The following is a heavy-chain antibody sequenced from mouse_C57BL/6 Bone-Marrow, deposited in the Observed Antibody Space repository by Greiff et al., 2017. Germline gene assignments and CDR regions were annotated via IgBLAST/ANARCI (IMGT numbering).Heavy chain of an antibody. J-gene: IGHJ2*01. CDR2: INYDGSST. CDR1: GFTFSDYY. V-gene: IGHV5-16*01. Sequence: EVKLMESEGGLVQPGSSMKLSCTASGFTFSDYYMAWVRQVPEKGLEWVANINYDGSSTYYLDSLKSRFIISRDNAKNILYLQMSSLKSEDTATYYCARGGPDYFDYWGQGTTLTVSS. CDR3: ARGGPDYFDY. D-gene: IGHD3-3*01.